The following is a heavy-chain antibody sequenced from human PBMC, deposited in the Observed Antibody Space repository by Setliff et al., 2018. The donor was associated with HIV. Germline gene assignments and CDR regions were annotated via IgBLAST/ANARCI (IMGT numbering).Heavy chain of an antibody. CDR2: MYDGGTP. V-gene: IGHV4-38-2*02. CDR3: AREPDY. J-gene: IGHJ4*02. CDR1: GYSITSGYY. Sequence: PSEPLSLTCAVSGYSITSGYYWGWIRQPPGKGLEWIGNMYDGGTPHYNPSLKSRVTVSLDTSRNQFSLRLTSVTAADTAVYFCAREPDYWSQGTLVTVS.